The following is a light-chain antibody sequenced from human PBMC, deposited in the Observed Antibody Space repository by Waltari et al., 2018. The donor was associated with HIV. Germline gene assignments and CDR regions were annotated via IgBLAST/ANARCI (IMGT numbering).Light chain of an antibody. CDR3: CSYTTTSTLI. CDR2: EVS. Sequence: QSALTQPAPVSGSPGQSITISCTGTSSDIGVYNYVSWYQQHPGKAPKLMIFEVSYRPSGVSNRFSGSKSGNTASLTISGVQAEDEADYYCCSYTTTSTLIFGGGTKLTVL. J-gene: IGLJ2*01. V-gene: IGLV2-14*01. CDR1: SSDIGVYNY.